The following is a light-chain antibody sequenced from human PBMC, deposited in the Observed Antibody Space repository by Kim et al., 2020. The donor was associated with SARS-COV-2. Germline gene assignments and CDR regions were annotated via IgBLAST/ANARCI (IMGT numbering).Light chain of an antibody. Sequence: ASVKLTCPLSSGHSSYAIAWHQQQPEKGPRYLMKLNSDGSHSKGDGIPDRFSGSSSGAERYLTISSLQSEDEADYYCQTWGTGIVVFGGGTQLTVL. V-gene: IGLV4-69*01. CDR3: QTWGTGIVV. CDR2: LNSDGSH. CDR1: SGHSSYA. J-gene: IGLJ2*01.